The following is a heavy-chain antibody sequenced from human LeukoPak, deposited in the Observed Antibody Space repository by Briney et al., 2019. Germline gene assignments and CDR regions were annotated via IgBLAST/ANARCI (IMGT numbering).Heavy chain of an antibody. D-gene: IGHD3-22*01. CDR3: AGRNSYSGGYYSFDY. V-gene: IGHV4-39*01. CDR2: INYRGNT. J-gene: IGHJ4*02. CDR1: GGSISSSSYY. Sequence: SETLSLTCTVSGGSISSSSYYWGWIRQAPGMGLDWFVIINYRGNTYSNPSLKSRVTISVDTSKNQFSLKLSSVTAAAPAYYFCAGRNSYSGGYYSFDYWGQGTLVTVSS.